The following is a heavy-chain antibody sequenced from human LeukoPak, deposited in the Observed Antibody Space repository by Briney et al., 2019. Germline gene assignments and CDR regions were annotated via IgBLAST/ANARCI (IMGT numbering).Heavy chain of an antibody. V-gene: IGHV4-59*01. CDR3: ARDVGGYDGYDYFDY. Sequence: SETLSLTCTVSGGSISSYYWSWIRQPPGKGLEWIGYIYYSGSTNYNPSLKSRVTISVDTSKNQFSLKLSSVTAADTAVYYCARDVGGYDGYDYFDYWGQGTLVTVSS. CDR1: GGSISSYY. CDR2: IYYSGST. D-gene: IGHD5-12*01. J-gene: IGHJ4*02.